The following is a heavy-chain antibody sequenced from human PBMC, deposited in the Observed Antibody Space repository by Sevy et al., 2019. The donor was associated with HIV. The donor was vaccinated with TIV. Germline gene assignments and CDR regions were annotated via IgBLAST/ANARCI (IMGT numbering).Heavy chain of an antibody. CDR2: ISWDGGST. V-gene: IGHV3-43D*03. J-gene: IGHJ4*02. Sequence: GGSLRLSCVASGFTFDDYAMHWVRQAPGKGLEWVSLISWDGGSTYYADSVKGRFTISRDNSKNSLYLQMNSLRAEDTALYYCAKESPSGWYDYWGQGTLVTVSS. D-gene: IGHD6-19*01. CDR3: AKESPSGWYDY. CDR1: GFTFDDYA.